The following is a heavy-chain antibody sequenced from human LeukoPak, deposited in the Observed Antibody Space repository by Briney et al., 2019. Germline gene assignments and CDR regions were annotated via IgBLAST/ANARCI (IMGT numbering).Heavy chain of an antibody. CDR1: GFTFTSSA. V-gene: IGHV1-58*02. D-gene: IGHD6-13*01. CDR2: IVVGSGNT. Sequence: ASVKVSCKASGFTFTSSAMQWVRQARGQSLEWIGWIVVGSGNTNYAQKFQERVTITRDMSTSTAYMELSSLTSEDTDVYFCAADPVTASGSSWYYFDYWGQGTLVAVSS. J-gene: IGHJ4*02. CDR3: AADPVTASGSSWYYFDY.